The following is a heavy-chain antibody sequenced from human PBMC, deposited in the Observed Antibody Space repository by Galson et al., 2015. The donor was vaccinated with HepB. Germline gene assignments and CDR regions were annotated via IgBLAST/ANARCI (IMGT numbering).Heavy chain of an antibody. CDR2: INAGNGNT. CDR1: GYTFTSYA. CDR3: ARSSGWSGYFDY. J-gene: IGHJ4*02. V-gene: IGHV1-3*01. Sequence: SVKVSCKASGYTFTSYAMHWVRQAPGQRLEWMGWINAGNGNTKYSQKFQGRVTITRDTSASTAYMELSSLRSEDTAVYYCARSSGWSGYFDYWGQGTLVTVSS. D-gene: IGHD6-19*01.